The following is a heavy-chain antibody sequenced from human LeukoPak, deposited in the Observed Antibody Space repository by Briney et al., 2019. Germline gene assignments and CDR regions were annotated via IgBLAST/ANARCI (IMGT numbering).Heavy chain of an antibody. Sequence: PGGSLRLSCAASGVTFSAYTINWVRQAPGKGLEWVTLISYDGNNKYYADSVKGRFTISRDNSKNTLYLQMNSLRAEDTAVYYCASYCSGGSCYGLGDAFDIWGQGTMVTVSS. V-gene: IGHV3-30-3*01. CDR1: GVTFSAYT. CDR2: ISYDGNNK. CDR3: ASYCSGGSCYGLGDAFDI. J-gene: IGHJ3*02. D-gene: IGHD2-15*01.